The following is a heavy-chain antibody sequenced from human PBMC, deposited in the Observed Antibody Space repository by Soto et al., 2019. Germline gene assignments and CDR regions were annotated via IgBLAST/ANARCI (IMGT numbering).Heavy chain of an antibody. V-gene: IGHV3-30-3*01. CDR3: ARDQTGITTAGGGRIDY. CDR2: MSYDGSNK. J-gene: IGHJ4*02. CDR1: GFTFSIYA. D-gene: IGHD6-13*01. Sequence: QVQLVESGGGVVQPGRSLRLSCAASGFTFSIYAMHWVRQTPGTGLECVAIMSYDGSNKYYVDSVKGRFTISRDNSKNTLYLQMNSLRAEDTAVYYCARDQTGITTAGGGRIDYWGQGTLVTVSS.